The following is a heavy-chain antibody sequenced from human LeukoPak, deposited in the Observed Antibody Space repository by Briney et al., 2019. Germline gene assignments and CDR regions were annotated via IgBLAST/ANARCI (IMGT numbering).Heavy chain of an antibody. J-gene: IGHJ4*02. CDR1: GFTFDDYA. CDR3: AKESSTYAPQGYFDY. V-gene: IGHV3-7*03. CDR2: INQDGSKK. Sequence: GRSLRLSCAASGFTFDDYAMHWVRQAPGKGLEWVANINQDGSKKFYVDSVKGRFTISRDNAKNSLYLQMDTLRAEDTAVYYCAKESSTYAPQGYFDYWGQGTLVTVSS. D-gene: IGHD5/OR15-5a*01.